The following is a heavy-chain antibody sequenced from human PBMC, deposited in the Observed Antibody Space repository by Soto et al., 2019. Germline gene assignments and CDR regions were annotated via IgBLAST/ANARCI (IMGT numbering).Heavy chain of an antibody. D-gene: IGHD3-3*02. CDR3: ARDLPPHDSRRGLAS. V-gene: IGHV4-31*03. CDR2: IYYSGRT. Sequence: QVQLQESGPGLVKPSETLSLTCTVSGDSISSGDYYWTWIRQHPEKGLECIGYIYYSGRTSYNHSLKSRLTISVEKYKNQLFLKLSSLTAADTAVYSCARDLPPHDSRRGLASWGPGTLVTVS. J-gene: IGHJ5*02. CDR1: GDSISSGDYY.